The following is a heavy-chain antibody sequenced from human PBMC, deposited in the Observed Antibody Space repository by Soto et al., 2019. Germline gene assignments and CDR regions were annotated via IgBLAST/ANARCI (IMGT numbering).Heavy chain of an antibody. CDR2: IYYSGST. V-gene: IGHV4-59*01. CDR3: ARGYSADFDFWSASYYFDY. J-gene: IGHJ4*02. D-gene: IGHD3-3*01. Sequence: SETLSLTCIVSGGSISSYYWSWIRQPPGKGLEWIGNIYYSGSTNYNPSLKSRVTISVDTSKNQFSLKLNSVTAADTAVYFCARGYSADFDFWSASYYFDYWGQGTLVTVSS. CDR1: GGSISSYY.